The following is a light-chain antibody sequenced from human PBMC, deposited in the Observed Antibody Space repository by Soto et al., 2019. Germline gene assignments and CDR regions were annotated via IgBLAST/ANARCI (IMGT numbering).Light chain of an antibody. Sequence: QSVLAHPASLSGPPGQSITISCTGTSTDDGRYNYDSWYKQHPGKAPKHMVYDVSNRPAQVPNRFSRPKSGITASLTISGLQAVDEGDYDCTSYTSDSTYGFGAGSTVTV. J-gene: IGLJ1*01. CDR3: TSYTSDSTYG. CDR1: STDDGRYNY. V-gene: IGLV2-14*01. CDR2: DVS.